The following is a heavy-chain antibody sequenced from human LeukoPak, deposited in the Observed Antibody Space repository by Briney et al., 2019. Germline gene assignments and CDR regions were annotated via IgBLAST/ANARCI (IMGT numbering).Heavy chain of an antibody. D-gene: IGHD3-22*01. CDR3: ARNRLDSSGYYFGY. J-gene: IGHJ4*02. V-gene: IGHV1-69*04. CDR2: IIPILGIA. Sequence: VASVKVSCKASGGTFSSYAISWVRQAPGQGLEWMGRIIPILGIANYAQKFQGRVTITADKSTSTAYMELSSLRSEDTAVYYCARNRLDSSGYYFGYWGQGTLVTVSS. CDR1: GGTFSSYA.